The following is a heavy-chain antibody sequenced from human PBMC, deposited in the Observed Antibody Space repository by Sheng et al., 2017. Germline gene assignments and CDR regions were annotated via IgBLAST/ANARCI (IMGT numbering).Heavy chain of an antibody. CDR2: ISAYNGNT. CDR3: ARDQRGFGEYPYGRDFDY. V-gene: IGHV1-18*01. CDR1: GYTFTSYG. Sequence: QVQLVQSGAEVKKPGASVKVSCKASGYTFTSYGISWVRQAPGQGLEWMGWISAYNGNTNYAQKLQGRVTMTTDTSTSTAYMELRSLRSDDTAVYYCARDQRGFGEYPYGRDFDYWGQGTLVTVSS. J-gene: IGHJ4*02. D-gene: IGHD3-10*01.